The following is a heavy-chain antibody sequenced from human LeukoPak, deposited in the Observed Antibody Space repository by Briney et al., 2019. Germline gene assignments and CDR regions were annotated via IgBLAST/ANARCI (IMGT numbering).Heavy chain of an antibody. D-gene: IGHD1-14*01. CDR2: IWYDGSNK. CDR1: GFTFSSYG. Sequence: PGGSLRLSCAASGFTFSSYGMHWVRQAPGKGLEWVAVIWYDGSNKYYADSVKGRFTISRDNSKNTLYLQMNSLRVDDTAVYYCVGIWQYFDYWGQGTLVTVSS. J-gene: IGHJ4*02. CDR3: VGIWQYFDY. V-gene: IGHV3-33*01.